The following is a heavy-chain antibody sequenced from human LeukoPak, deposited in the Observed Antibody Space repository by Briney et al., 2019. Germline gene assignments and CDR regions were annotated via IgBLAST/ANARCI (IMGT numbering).Heavy chain of an antibody. CDR3: AKDRTTRWGDYKGGPFDY. CDR1: GFTFSSYA. D-gene: IGHD4-17*01. CDR2: ISGSGT. Sequence: GGSLRLSCAASGFTFSSYAMTWVRQAPGKGLEWVSGISGSGTYYADSVKGRFTISRDNSKNTLYLQMNSLRAEDTAVYYCAKDRTTRWGDYKGGPFDYWGQGTLVTVSS. V-gene: IGHV3-23*01. J-gene: IGHJ4*02.